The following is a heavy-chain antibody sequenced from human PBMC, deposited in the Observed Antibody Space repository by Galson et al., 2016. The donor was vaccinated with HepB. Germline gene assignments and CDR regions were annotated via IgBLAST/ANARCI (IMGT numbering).Heavy chain of an antibody. Sequence: SLRLSCAASGFNFDNYAMGWVRQAPGKGLEWVSSISGSGESTFYTDSVRGRFTVSRDKSKNTLYLRMIGLRAEDTALYYCAKDRSVVVIPYFDSWGQGTLVSVSS. CDR2: ISGSGEST. J-gene: IGHJ4*02. CDR3: AKDRSVVVIPYFDS. D-gene: IGHD2-21*01. V-gene: IGHV3-23*01. CDR1: GFNFDNYA.